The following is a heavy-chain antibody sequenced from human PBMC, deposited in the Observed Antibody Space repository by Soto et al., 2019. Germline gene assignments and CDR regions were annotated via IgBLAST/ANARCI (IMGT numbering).Heavy chain of an antibody. CDR3: ARPLRTGHGDYDF. J-gene: IGHJ4*02. CDR1: GYNFLDYW. CDR2: IDPKDSYT. Sequence: GESLKISCRASGYNFLDYWINWVRQVPGQGLEWMGKIDPKDSYTYYSPSFKGRVTISADKSISTAYLQWNSLRASDTAIYFCARPLRTGHGDYDFWGPGTVVTVST. D-gene: IGHD2-8*01. V-gene: IGHV5-10-1*01.